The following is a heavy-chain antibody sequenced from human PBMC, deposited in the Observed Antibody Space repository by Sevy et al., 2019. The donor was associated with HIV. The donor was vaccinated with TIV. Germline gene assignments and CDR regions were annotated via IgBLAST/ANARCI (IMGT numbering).Heavy chain of an antibody. V-gene: IGHV1-69*06. Sequence: ASVTVSCKASGGTFSSYASSWVRQAPGQGLEWMGGIIPIFGTANYAQKFQGRVTITADKSTSTAYMELGSLRSEDTAVYYCARDEFIAARPGGYHYYYMDVWGKGTTVTVSS. CDR1: GGTFSSYA. J-gene: IGHJ6*03. D-gene: IGHD6-6*01. CDR3: ARDEFIAARPGGYHYYYMDV. CDR2: IIPIFGTA.